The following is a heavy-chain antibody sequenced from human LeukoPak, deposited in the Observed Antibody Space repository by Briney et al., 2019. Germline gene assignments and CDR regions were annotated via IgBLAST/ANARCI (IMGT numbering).Heavy chain of an antibody. Sequence: TGGSLRLSCAASGFTFSSYAMSWVRQAPGKGLEWVSAISGSGGSTYYADSVKGRFTISRDNSKNTLYLQMNSLRAEDTAVYYCARDLRGSGSYSFDYWGQGTLVTVSS. CDR1: GFTFSSYA. CDR3: ARDLRGSGSYSFDY. J-gene: IGHJ4*02. V-gene: IGHV3-23*01. CDR2: ISGSGGST. D-gene: IGHD3-10*01.